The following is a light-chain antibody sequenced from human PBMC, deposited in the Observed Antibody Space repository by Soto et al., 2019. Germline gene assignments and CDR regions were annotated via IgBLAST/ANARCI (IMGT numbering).Light chain of an antibody. V-gene: IGKV1-5*01. Sequence: DIQMTQSPSTLSTSVGDRVTITCRASQSVSSWLAWYQQKPGEAPNLLIYDASSLESGVPSRFSGSGSGTEFSLTISSLQPDDFATYYCQQYNAYPYTFGQGTKLEIK. J-gene: IGKJ2*01. CDR3: QQYNAYPYT. CDR2: DAS. CDR1: QSVSSW.